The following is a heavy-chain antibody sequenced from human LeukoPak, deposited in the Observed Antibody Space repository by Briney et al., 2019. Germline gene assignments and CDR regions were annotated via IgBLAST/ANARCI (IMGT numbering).Heavy chain of an antibody. CDR3: ARDRRYCGGGRCYFDYFFDY. Sequence: PGGSLRLSCAASGFTFSSHEMNWVRQAPGKGLEWVSYISSSGSTIYHADSVKGRFTISRDNSKNTLYLEMNSLRAEDSALYFCARDRRYCGGGRCYFDYFFDYWGQGTLVTVSS. J-gene: IGHJ4*02. CDR2: ISSSGSTI. D-gene: IGHD2-15*01. V-gene: IGHV3-48*03. CDR1: GFTFSSHE.